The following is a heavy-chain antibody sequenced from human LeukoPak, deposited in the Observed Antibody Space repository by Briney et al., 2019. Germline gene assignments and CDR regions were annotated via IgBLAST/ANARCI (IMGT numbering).Heavy chain of an antibody. Sequence: PSETLSLTCVVYGGSFSGYYWSWIRQPPGKGLEWIGEISHSGSTNYNPSLKSRVTISVDTSKNQFSLKLSSVTAADTAVYYCARRTLWRFGELVWHFDYWGQGTLVTVSS. V-gene: IGHV4-34*01. J-gene: IGHJ4*02. CDR2: ISHSGST. CDR1: GGSFSGYY. CDR3: ARRTLWRFGELVWHFDY. D-gene: IGHD3-10*01.